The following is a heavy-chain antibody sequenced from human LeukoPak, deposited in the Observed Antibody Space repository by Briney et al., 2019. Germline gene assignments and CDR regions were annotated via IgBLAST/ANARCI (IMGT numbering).Heavy chain of an antibody. CDR3: ARKERTYYYDSSGYYGY. J-gene: IGHJ4*02. CDR2: INHSGST. CDR1: GDSIRTYY. V-gene: IGHV4-34*01. Sequence: SETLSLTCTVSGDSIRTYYWSWIRQPPGKGLEWIGEINHSGSTDYNPSLKSRVTISVDTSKNQFSLKLSSVTAADTAVYYCARKERTYYYDSSGYYGYWGQGTLVTVSS. D-gene: IGHD3-22*01.